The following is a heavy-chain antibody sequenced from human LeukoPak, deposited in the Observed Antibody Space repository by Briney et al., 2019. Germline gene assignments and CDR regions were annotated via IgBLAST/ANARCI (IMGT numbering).Heavy chain of an antibody. CDR3: AREDYGGNSGIDAFDI. CDR1: GGSISSSSYY. V-gene: IGHV4-61*02. CDR2: IYTSGST. Sequence: SETLSLTCTVSGGSISSSSYYWSWIRQPAGKGLEWIGRIYTSGSTNYNPSLKSRVTMSVDTSKNQFSLKLSSVTAADTAVYYCAREDYGGNSGIDAFDIWGQGTMVTVSS. D-gene: IGHD4-23*01. J-gene: IGHJ3*02.